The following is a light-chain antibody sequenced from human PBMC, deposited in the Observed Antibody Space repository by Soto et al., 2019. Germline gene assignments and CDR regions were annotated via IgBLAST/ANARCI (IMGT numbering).Light chain of an antibody. V-gene: IGKV1-39*01. CDR1: QSIMSH. J-gene: IGKJ1*01. Sequence: DIQMTGAPSSLSASVGDSVTITCRASQSIMSHLNWYQHKSGKAPQLLIYAASSLHSGVPPRFSGSGSGTDFTLTISSLQPEDFATYYCQQSYNTPRTFGQGTKVDIK. CDR2: AAS. CDR3: QQSYNTPRT.